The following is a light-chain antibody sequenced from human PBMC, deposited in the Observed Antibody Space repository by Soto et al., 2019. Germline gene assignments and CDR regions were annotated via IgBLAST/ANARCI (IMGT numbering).Light chain of an antibody. Sequence: DIQMTQSPSSLSASVGDRVTITCRASQSISSYLNWYQQKPEKAPKLLIYAASSLQSGVPSRFSGSGSGTDFTLTISSLQPEDFETYYCQQSYSTPLTFGGGTKVEIK. CDR2: AAS. CDR3: QQSYSTPLT. V-gene: IGKV1-39*01. J-gene: IGKJ4*02. CDR1: QSISSY.